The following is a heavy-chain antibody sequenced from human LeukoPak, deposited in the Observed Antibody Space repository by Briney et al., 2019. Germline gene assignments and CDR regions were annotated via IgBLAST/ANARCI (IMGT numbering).Heavy chain of an antibody. D-gene: IGHD3-22*01. CDR3: ARAYYYDRSGYFYFDY. CDR2: IYYSGST. Sequence: SETLSLTCTVSGGSISSYYWSWIRQPPGKGLEWIGYIYYSGSTNYNPSLKSRVTISVDTSKNQFSLKLSSVTAADTAVYYCARAYYYDRSGYFYFDYWGQGTLVTVSS. V-gene: IGHV4-59*01. J-gene: IGHJ4*02. CDR1: GGSISSYY.